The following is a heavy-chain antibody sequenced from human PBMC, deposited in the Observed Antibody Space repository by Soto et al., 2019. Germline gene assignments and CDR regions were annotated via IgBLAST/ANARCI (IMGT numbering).Heavy chain of an antibody. CDR2: IKQDGSEK. CDR1: GFGFSGYW. D-gene: IGHD3-22*01. CDR3: ARGDYFYDSGGYFVDAFDI. J-gene: IGHJ3*02. V-gene: IGHV3-7*01. Sequence: GGSLRLSCAASGFGFSGYWMSWVRQAPGKGLEWVANIKQDGSEKFYVDSVKGRFTISRDNVKNSLSLQMNSLRGEDTAVYYCARGDYFYDSGGYFVDAFDICGQGTMVTVSS.